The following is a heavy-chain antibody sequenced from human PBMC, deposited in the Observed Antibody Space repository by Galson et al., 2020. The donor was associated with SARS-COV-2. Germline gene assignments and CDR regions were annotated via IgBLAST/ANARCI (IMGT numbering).Heavy chain of an antibody. J-gene: IGHJ6*03. CDR1: GGSFSDYY. V-gene: IGHV4-34*01. D-gene: IGHD3-22*01. CDR3: ARSRQDVTRIVVAITAYYHYMDV. CDR2: INHSGST. Sequence: SETLSLTCAVYGGSFSDYYWSWIRQSPGKGLEWIGEINHSGSTKSSPSLRSRVTIAVDTSKNQFSLKLTSMTAADTAVYYCARSRQDVTRIVVAITAYYHYMDVWSKETTVTISS.